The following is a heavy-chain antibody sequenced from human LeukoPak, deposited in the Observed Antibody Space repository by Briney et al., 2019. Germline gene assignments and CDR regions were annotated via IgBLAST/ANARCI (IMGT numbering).Heavy chain of an antibody. V-gene: IGHV4-59*01. Sequence: SETLSLTCTVSGGSISSYYWNWIRQPPGRRLEWIGYISYIGSTNYNPSLKSRVTISVDTSKNHFSLNLSSVPAADTAVYYCARGDYNGNPDFDSWGQGTLVTVSS. CDR3: ARGDYNGNPDFDS. D-gene: IGHD2-8*01. CDR1: GGSISSYY. CDR2: ISYIGST. J-gene: IGHJ4*02.